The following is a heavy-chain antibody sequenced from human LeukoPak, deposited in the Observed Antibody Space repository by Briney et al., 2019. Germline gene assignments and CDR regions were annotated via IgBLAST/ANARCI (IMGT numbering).Heavy chain of an antibody. CDR2: INTSGST. CDR1: GGSISSYY. V-gene: IGHV4-4*07. D-gene: IGHD6-25*01. Sequence: SETLSLTCTVSGGSISSYYWSWIRQPAGKGLEWIGRINTSGSTNYNPPLNSRVTMSGDTSKNQFSLKLSSVTAADTAVYYCARDGISTLGGYYFDYWGQGTLVTVSS. CDR3: ARDGISTLGGYYFDY. J-gene: IGHJ4*02.